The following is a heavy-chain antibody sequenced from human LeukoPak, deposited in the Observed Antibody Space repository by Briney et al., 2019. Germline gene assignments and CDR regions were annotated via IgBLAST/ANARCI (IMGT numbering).Heavy chain of an antibody. CDR3: AKGDYFGSGFVY. V-gene: IGHV3-30*02. J-gene: IGHJ4*02. D-gene: IGHD3-10*01. CDR1: GFTFSNYG. Sequence: GGSLRLSCAASGFTFSNYGLHWVRQVPGKGLEWVAFVFYDGSNQYYADSVKGRFTISRDNSKYTLYLQMNSLRVEDTAVYYCAKGDYFGSGFVYRGQGTLGIVST. CDR2: VFYDGSNQ.